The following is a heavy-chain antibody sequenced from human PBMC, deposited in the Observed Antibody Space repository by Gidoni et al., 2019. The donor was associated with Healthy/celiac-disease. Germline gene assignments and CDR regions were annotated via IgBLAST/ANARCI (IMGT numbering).Heavy chain of an antibody. D-gene: IGHD2-2*01. CDR3: AKSRNDRDAFDI. Sequence: QVPLVQSGAEVKKPGSSVKVSCKASGGTFSSYAISWEQQAPGQGREWMGGIIPSFGTANYAHKFQGRVTITADESTSTAYMELSSLRSEDTAVYYCAKSRNDRDAFDIWGQGTMVTVSS. J-gene: IGHJ3*02. V-gene: IGHV1-69*01. CDR1: GGTFSSYA. CDR2: IIPSFGTA.